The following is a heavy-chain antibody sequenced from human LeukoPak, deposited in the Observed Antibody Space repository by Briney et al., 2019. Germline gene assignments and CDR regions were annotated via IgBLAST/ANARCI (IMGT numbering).Heavy chain of an antibody. D-gene: IGHD2-2*02. V-gene: IGHV3-23*01. CDR2: ISGSGGST. CDR3: ARPALGYCSSTSCYTSWFDP. J-gene: IGHJ5*02. Sequence: PGGSLRLSCAASGFTFSSYWMHWVRQAPGKGLVWVSAISGSGGSTYYADSVKGRFTISRDNSKNTLYLQMNGLRAEDTAVYYCARPALGYCSSTSCYTSWFDPWGQGTLVTVSS. CDR1: GFTFSSYW.